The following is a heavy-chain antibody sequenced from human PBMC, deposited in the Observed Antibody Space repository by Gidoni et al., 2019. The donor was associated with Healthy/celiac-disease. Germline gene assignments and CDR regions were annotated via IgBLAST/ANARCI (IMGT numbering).Heavy chain of an antibody. CDR1: GGSISSYY. V-gene: IGHV4-59*08. CDR2: IYYSGST. Sequence: QVQLQESGPGLVKPSETLSLTCTVPGGSISSYYGSWIRQPPGKGLEWIGYIYYSGSTNYNPSLKSRVTISVDTSKNQFSLKLSSVTAADTAVYYCARQYSSSSPLFDYWGQGTLVTVSS. CDR3: ARQYSSSSPLFDY. J-gene: IGHJ4*02. D-gene: IGHD6-6*01.